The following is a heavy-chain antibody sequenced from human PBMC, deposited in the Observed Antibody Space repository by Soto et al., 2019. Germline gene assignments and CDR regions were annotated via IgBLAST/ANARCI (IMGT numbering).Heavy chain of an antibody. CDR2: ISKSGDNT. V-gene: IGHV3-23*01. J-gene: IGHJ4*02. CDR1: GFTFNNYA. Sequence: PGGSLRLSCAASGFTFNNYALNWVRQAPGKGLEWVSTISKSGDNTHYSESVKGRFTISRDNSKNTLYLQMNSLRAEDTALYYCAKFGASGSYFQFDYWGPGTLVTVAS. D-gene: IGHD3-10*01. CDR3: AKFGASGSYFQFDY.